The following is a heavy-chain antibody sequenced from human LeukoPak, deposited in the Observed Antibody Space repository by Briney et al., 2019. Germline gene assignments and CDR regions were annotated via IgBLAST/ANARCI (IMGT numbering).Heavy chain of an antibody. CDR2: ISSSSSYI. D-gene: IGHD1-26*01. Sequence: PGGSLRLSCAASGFTFSSYSMNWVRQAPGKGLDWVSSISSSSSYIYYADSVKGRFTISRDNAKNSLYLQMNSLRAEDTAVYYCARDLVGAIDYWGQGTLVTVSS. CDR3: ARDLVGAIDY. CDR1: GFTFSSYS. V-gene: IGHV3-21*01. J-gene: IGHJ4*02.